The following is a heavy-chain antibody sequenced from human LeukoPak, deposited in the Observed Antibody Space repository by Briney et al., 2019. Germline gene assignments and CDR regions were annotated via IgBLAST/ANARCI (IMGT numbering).Heavy chain of an antibody. D-gene: IGHD1-26*01. V-gene: IGHV1-69*06. Sequence: SVKVPCKTTGGRFKSYGFSWVRQAPGQGLEWMGEIIPVFDRPTYAQKFEGRVTITADKSTNTTYMEISSLTSDDTAVYYCARDAQWELRAFDVWGQGTMVIVSS. J-gene: IGHJ3*01. CDR3: ARDAQWELRAFDV. CDR2: IIPVFDRP. CDR1: GGRFKSYG.